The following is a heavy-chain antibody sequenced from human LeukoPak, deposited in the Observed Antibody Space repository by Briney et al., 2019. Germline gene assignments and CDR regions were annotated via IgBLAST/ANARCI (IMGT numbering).Heavy chain of an antibody. CDR2: IKQEGSEK. J-gene: IGHJ4*02. Sequence: GGSLRLSCAASGFTFSSYWMSWVRQAPGKGLGWVANIKQEGSEKHYVDSVKGRFTISRDNAKHSLSLQMNSLRAEDTAVYYCARDGTWGTFDYLGQGTLVTVSS. D-gene: IGHD7-27*01. CDR1: GFTFSSYW. V-gene: IGHV3-7*01. CDR3: ARDGTWGTFDY.